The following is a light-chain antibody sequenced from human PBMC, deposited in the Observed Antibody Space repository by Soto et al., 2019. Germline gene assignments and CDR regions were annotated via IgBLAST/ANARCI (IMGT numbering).Light chain of an antibody. J-gene: IGKJ1*01. V-gene: IGKV1-39*01. CDR1: QSISRY. Sequence: DIQMTQSPSSLSASVGDRVTITCRASQSISRYLNWYQQKPGKAPKLLIYAAPSLQSGVPSRFSGSGHGTDFTLTISSLQPEDFATYYCQKSYSAWTFGQGPKLDIK. CDR3: QKSYSAWT. CDR2: AAP.